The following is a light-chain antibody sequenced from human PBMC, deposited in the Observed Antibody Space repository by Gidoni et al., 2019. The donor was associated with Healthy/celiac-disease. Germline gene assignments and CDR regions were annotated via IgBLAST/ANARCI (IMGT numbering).Light chain of an antibody. CDR1: SRDVGGYNY. Sequence: QSALTQPPSASGAPGQSVTISCTGTSRDVGGYNYVTWYQQHPGKPPKLMIDEVSKGPSGVPARFSGSTSGNTASLPVSALQDEDEADYYCCSYAGSNNLVFGGGTKLTVL. CDR3: CSYAGSNNLV. CDR2: EVS. V-gene: IGLV2-8*01. J-gene: IGLJ2*01.